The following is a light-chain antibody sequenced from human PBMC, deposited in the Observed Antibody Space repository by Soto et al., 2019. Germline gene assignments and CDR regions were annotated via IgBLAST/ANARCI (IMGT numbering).Light chain of an antibody. V-gene: IGKV3-20*01. J-gene: IGKJ1*01. CDR1: QSVSSSY. CDR2: GAS. Sequence: EIVLTQSPGTLSLSPGERATLSCRASQSVSSSYFAWYQQKPGQAPRLLIYGASSRATGIPDRISGSGSGTDFTLTISRLVPEDFAVYYCQLYGSSPGTFGQGTKVEIK. CDR3: QLYGSSPGT.